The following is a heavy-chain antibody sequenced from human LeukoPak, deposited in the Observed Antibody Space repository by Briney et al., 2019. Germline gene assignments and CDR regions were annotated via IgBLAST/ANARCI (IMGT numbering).Heavy chain of an antibody. CDR1: GFTFSSYW. V-gene: IGHV3-74*01. D-gene: IGHD2-15*01. Sequence: GVSLRLSCAASGFTFSSYWMHWVRQAPGKGLVWVSRINSDGSSTSYADSVKGRFTISRDNAKNTLYLQMSSLRAEDTAVYYCAKQLGYCSDGSCYFPYWGQGTLVTVSS. CDR2: INSDGSST. CDR3: AKQLGYCSDGSCYFPY. J-gene: IGHJ4*02.